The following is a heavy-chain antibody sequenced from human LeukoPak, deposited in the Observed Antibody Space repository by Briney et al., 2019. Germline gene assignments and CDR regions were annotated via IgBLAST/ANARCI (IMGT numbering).Heavy chain of an antibody. J-gene: IGHJ6*03. Sequence: SETLSLTCTVSGGSISRYYWSWIRQPPGNGLEWIGYIYYSGSTNYNPSLKSRVTISVDTSKNQFSLKLSSVTAADTAVYYCARGLWGTTYHYYYYMDVWGKGTTVTISS. V-gene: IGHV4-59*01. D-gene: IGHD1-1*01. CDR3: ARGLWGTTYHYYYYMDV. CDR1: GGSISRYY. CDR2: IYYSGST.